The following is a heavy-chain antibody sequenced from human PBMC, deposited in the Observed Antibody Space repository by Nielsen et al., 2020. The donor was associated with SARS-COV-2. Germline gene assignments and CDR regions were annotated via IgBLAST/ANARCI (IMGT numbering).Heavy chain of an antibody. J-gene: IGHJ6*02. CDR3: AREGRDDSGTERHGMDV. V-gene: IGHV5-51*01. CDR2: IYPGDSDT. Sequence: GGSLRLSCKTSGYTFTTYWIGWVRHMPGKGLEWMGIIYPGDSDTRYSPSFEGQVTISADESISTTYLQWRSLKASDTAVYYCAREGRDDSGTERHGMDVWGQGTTVTVSS. D-gene: IGHD3-10*01. CDR1: GYTFTTYW.